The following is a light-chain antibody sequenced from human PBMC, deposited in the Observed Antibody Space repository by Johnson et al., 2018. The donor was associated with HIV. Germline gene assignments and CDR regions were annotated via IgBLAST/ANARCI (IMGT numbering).Light chain of an antibody. CDR1: SSNIGNNY. J-gene: IGLJ1*01. CDR3: GTWDSSLSAYV. V-gene: IGLV1-51*01. Sequence: QSVLTQPPSVSAAPGQKVTISCSGSSSNIGNNYVSWYQQLPGTAPKLLIYDNNKRPSRFPDRFSGSKYGTSATLGITGLQTGDEADYYCGTWDSSLSAYVFGTGTKVTVL. CDR2: DNN.